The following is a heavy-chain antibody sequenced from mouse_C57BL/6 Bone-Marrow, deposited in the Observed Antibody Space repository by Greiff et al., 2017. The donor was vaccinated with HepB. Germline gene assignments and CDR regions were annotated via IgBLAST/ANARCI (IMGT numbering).Heavy chain of an antibody. CDR1: GYTFTGYW. CDR3: ARTGNSSGPFAY. V-gene: IGHV1-9*01. J-gene: IGHJ3*01. CDR2: ILPGSGSP. D-gene: IGHD3-2*02. Sequence: VMLVESGAELMKPGASVKLSCKATGYTFTGYWIEWVKQRPGHGLEWIGEILPGSGSPNYNEKFKGKATFTADTSSNTAYMQLSSLTTEDSAIYYWARTGNSSGPFAYWGQGTLVTVSA.